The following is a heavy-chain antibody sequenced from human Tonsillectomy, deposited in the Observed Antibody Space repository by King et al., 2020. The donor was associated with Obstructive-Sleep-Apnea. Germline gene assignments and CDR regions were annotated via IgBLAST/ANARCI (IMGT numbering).Heavy chain of an antibody. D-gene: IGHD5-12*01. V-gene: IGHV4-59*08. CDR3: ARHRGVEDYGGYGDYFDY. J-gene: IGHJ4*02. CDR2: MYYSGNT. Sequence: QLQESGPGLVKPSETLSLTCSVSGGSINNYYWSWIRQPPGKGLEWIGYMYYSGNTNFNPSLKSRVTISADTSKLQFSLRLSSVTAADTAVYYCARHRGVEDYGGYGDYFDYWGQGTLVTVSS. CDR1: GGSINNYY.